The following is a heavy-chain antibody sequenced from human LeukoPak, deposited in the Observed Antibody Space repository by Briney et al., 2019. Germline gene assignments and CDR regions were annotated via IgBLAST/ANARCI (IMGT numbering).Heavy chain of an antibody. J-gene: IGHJ4*02. Sequence: SETLSLTCTVSGGSISSYYWSWIRQPAGKGLEWIGRIYTSGSTNHNPSLKSRVTMSVDTSKNQFSLKLSSVTAADTAVYYCARGASAARNTVFDYWGQGTLVTVSS. CDR1: GGSISSYY. CDR3: ARGASAARNTVFDY. CDR2: IYTSGST. V-gene: IGHV4-4*07. D-gene: IGHD6-6*01.